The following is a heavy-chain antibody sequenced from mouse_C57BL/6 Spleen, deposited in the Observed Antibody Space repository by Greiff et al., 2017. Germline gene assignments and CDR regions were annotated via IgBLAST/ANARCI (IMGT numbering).Heavy chain of an antibody. V-gene: IGHV1-64*01. CDR2: IHPNSGST. D-gene: IGHD1-1*01. J-gene: IGHJ2*01. CDR3: ARKGYYYGSSFDY. CDR1: GYTFTSYW. Sequence: QVQLQQPGAELVKPGASVKLSCKASGYTFTSYWMHWVKQRPGQGLEWIGMIHPNSGSTNYNEKSKSKATLTVDKSSSTAYMQLSSLTSEDSAVYYCARKGYYYGSSFDYWGQGTTLTVSS.